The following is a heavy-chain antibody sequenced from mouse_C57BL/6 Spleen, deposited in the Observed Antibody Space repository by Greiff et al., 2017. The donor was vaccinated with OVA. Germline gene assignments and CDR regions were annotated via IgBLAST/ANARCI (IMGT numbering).Heavy chain of an antibody. CDR2: FYPGSGSI. CDR1: GYTFTEYT. Sequence: VQLQQSGAELVKPGASVKLSCKASGYTFTEYTIHWVKQRSGQGLEWIGWFYPGSGSIKYNEKFKDKATLTADKSSSTVYMELSRLTSEDSAVYFRARHEGPYGSSFYYAMDYWGQGTSVTVSS. V-gene: IGHV1-62-2*01. J-gene: IGHJ4*01. D-gene: IGHD1-1*01. CDR3: ARHEGPYGSSFYYAMDY.